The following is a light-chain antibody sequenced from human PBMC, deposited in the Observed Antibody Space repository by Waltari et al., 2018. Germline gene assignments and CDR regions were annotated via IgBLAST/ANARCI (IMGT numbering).Light chain of an antibody. Sequence: DIQMTQSPSSLSASVGDTVTITCQASQGIDNNVNWYQQKPGKAPKLLIYRASSLQSGIPSRFSGRGSGTDFTLTIDSLQPEDFATYYCQQGYTYPWTFGQGTKVEIK. CDR3: QQGYTYPWT. J-gene: IGKJ1*01. CDR1: QGIDNN. V-gene: IGKV1-NL1*01. CDR2: RAS.